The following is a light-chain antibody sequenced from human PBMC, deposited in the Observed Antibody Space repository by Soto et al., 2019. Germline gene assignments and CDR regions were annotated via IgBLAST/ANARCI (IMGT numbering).Light chain of an antibody. V-gene: IGKV3-11*01. CDR3: QLRSYWLFT. CDR1: QSVVTF. J-gene: IGKJ3*01. Sequence: EIVLTQSPATLSLSPGERATLSCRASQSVVTFLAWYQQRPGQAPRLLIYDASVWGTGIPGRFSGSGSGTDIPFTSSSLGHEFFAVYYYQLRSYWLFTFGPWTKVDIK. CDR2: DAS.